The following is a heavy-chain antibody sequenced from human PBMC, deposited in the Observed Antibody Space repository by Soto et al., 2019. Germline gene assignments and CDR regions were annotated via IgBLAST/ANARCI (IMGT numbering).Heavy chain of an antibody. D-gene: IGHD6-19*01. CDR1: GFRFGDYA. J-gene: IGHJ3*02. CDR2: IRRKAYGGTT. V-gene: IGHV3-49*03. CDR3: TRDAQYSSAWYEGAFDI. Sequence: PGGSLRLSCTASGFRFGDYAMSWFRQAPGKGLEWVGFIRRKAYGGTTEYAASVKGRFTVSRDDSKSIAYLQMNSLKTEDTAVYYCTRDAQYSSAWYEGAFDIWGQGTMVTVSS.